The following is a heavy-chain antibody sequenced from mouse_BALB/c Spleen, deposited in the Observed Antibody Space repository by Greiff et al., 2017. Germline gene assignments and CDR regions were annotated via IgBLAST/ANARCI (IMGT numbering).Heavy chain of an antibody. V-gene: IGHV5-17*02. CDR3: ARILWLNTGAMDY. CDR2: ISSGSSTI. J-gene: IGHJ4*01. CDR1: GFTFSSFG. Sequence: EVMLVESGGGLVQPGGSRKLSCAASGFTFSSFGMHWVRQAPEKGLEWVAYISSGSSTIYYADTVKGRFTISRDNPKNTLFLQMTSLRSEDTAMYYCARILWLNTGAMDYWGQGTSVTVSS. D-gene: IGHD2-2*01.